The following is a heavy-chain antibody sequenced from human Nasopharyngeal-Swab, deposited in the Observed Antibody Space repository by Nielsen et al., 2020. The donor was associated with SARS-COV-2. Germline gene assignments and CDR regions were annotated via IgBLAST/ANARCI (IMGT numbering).Heavy chain of an antibody. Sequence: GESLKISCAASGFTVSDYYMSWIRQAPGKGLEWVSYISSSGSTIYYADSATGRFTISRDNAKNTLYLQMNSLRAEDTAVYYCASGAVDGSGTYRLGEYWGQGTLVTVSS. CDR3: ASGAVDGSGTYRLGEY. V-gene: IGHV3-11*04. CDR2: ISSSGSTI. J-gene: IGHJ4*02. D-gene: IGHD3-10*01. CDR1: GFTVSDYY.